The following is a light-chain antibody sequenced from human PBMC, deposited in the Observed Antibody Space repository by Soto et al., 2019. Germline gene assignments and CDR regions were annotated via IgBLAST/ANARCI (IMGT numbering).Light chain of an antibody. Sequence: QSVLTQPPSAAGSPGQSGTISCTGTSSDVGAYDFVSWYQHHPGKAHQLMIYEVTKRPSGVPDRFSGSKSGNTASLTVAGLQAEDEADYYCTSHAGNYNCPYVFGTGTKLTVL. CDR1: SSDVGAYDF. J-gene: IGLJ1*01. V-gene: IGLV2-8*01. CDR2: EVT. CDR3: TSHAGNYNCPYV.